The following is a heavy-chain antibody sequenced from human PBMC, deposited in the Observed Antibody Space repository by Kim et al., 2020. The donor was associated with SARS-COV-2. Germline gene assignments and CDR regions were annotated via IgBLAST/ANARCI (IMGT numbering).Heavy chain of an antibody. CDR2: ICYNGNT. D-gene: IGHD6-19*01. CDR3: ARGTGWFQY. V-gene: IGHV4-59*13. Sequence: SETLSLTCSVSGGSISTYCWSWVRQPPGKGLEWIGYICYNGNTNYNPSLKSRFTMSLDTSKSQFSLKLSSLTAADTAVYYCARGTGWFQYWGQGTLVAVSS. CDR1: GGSISTYC. J-gene: IGHJ1*01.